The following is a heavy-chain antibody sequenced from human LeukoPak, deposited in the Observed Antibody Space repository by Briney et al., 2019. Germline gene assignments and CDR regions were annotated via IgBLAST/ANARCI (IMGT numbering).Heavy chain of an antibody. CDR2: INHSGST. J-gene: IGHJ4*02. Sequence: SETLSLTCTVSGGSISSYYWSWIRQPPGKGLEWIGEINHSGSTNYNPSLKSRVTISVDTSENQFSLKLSSVTAADTAVYYCARHGSLTGYLDYWGQGTLVTVSS. CDR3: ARHGSLTGYLDY. D-gene: IGHD3-9*01. CDR1: GGSISSYY. V-gene: IGHV4-34*01.